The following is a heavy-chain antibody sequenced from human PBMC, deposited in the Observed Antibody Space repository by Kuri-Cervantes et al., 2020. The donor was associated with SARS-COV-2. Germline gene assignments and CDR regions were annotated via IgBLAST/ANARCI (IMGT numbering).Heavy chain of an antibody. J-gene: IGHJ4*02. D-gene: IGHD3-3*01. CDR1: GYSISSGHC. Sequence: SETLSLTCSVSGYSISSGHCWGWIRQPPGKGLEWIGSVFYDGRTYYNPSLKSRVTVSVDTSKNQFSLEVNSVTAADTAVYYCARHQSGYFDYWGQGTLVTVSS. CDR3: ARHQSGYFDY. V-gene: IGHV4-38-2*02. CDR2: VFYDGRT.